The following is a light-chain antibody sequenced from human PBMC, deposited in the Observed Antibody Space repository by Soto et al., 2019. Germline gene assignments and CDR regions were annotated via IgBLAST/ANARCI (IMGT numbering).Light chain of an antibody. CDR1: QNVSSF. CDR2: DAS. Sequence: IVFTQSPSTLPLSPAERATLSFRASQNVSSFLAWYQQKPGQAPRLLIYDASNRATGIPARFSGSGSGTDFILTIRSLEPADFAVYFCQQRGNWLIFGGGTKV. V-gene: IGKV3-11*01. CDR3: QQRGNWLI. J-gene: IGKJ4*01.